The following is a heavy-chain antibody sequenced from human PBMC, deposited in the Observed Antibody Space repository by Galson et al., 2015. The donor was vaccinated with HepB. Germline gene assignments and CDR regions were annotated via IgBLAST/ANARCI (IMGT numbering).Heavy chain of an antibody. V-gene: IGHV1-3*01. D-gene: IGHD4-23*01. Sequence: SVKVSCKASGYTFTSYAMHWVRQAPGQRLEWMGWINAGNGNTKYSQKFQGRVTITRDTSASTAYMELSSLRSEDTAVYYCARAAAPTGVFDIWGQGTMVTVSS. CDR3: ARAAAPTGVFDI. J-gene: IGHJ3*02. CDR1: GYTFTSYA. CDR2: INAGNGNT.